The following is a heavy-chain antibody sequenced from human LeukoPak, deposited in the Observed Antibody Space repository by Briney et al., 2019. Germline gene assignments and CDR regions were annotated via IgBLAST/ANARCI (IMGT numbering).Heavy chain of an antibody. CDR2: IYHSGST. CDR1: GGSISSGGYS. V-gene: IGHV4-30-2*01. J-gene: IGHJ5*02. Sequence: SETLSLTCAVSGGSISSGGYSWSWIRQPPGKGLEWIGYIYHSGSTYYNPPLKSRVTISVDRSKNQFSLKLSSVTAADTAVYYCARVARAPFNWFDPWGQGTLVTVSS. CDR3: ARVARAPFNWFDP.